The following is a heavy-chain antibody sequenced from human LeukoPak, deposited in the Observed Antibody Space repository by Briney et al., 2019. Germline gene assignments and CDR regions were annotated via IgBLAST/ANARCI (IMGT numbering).Heavy chain of an antibody. V-gene: IGHV3-7*01. D-gene: IGHD5-12*01. Sequence: GGSLRLSCAASGFTFSGYWMSWVREAPGRGQGWVANIKQDGSEKYYVDSVKGRFTISRDNAKNSLYLQMNSLRAEDTAVYYCARDLGYSGYAMWGNFDYWGQGTLVSVSS. CDR1: GFTFSGYW. J-gene: IGHJ4*02. CDR2: IKQDGSEK. CDR3: ARDLGYSGYAMWGNFDY.